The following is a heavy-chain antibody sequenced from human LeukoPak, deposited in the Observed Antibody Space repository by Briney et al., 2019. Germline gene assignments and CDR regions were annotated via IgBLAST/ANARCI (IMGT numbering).Heavy chain of an antibody. CDR3: AREGLYSNYGPYFDY. J-gene: IGHJ4*02. D-gene: IGHD4-11*01. Sequence: ASVKVSCKASGYTFTNYDINWVRQATGQGLEWMGWMNPNSGNTGYAQKFQGRVTMTRNTSISTAYMELNSLTSEDMAVYYCAREGLYSNYGPYFDYWGQGTLVTVSS. V-gene: IGHV1-8*01. CDR1: GYTFTNYD. CDR2: MNPNSGNT.